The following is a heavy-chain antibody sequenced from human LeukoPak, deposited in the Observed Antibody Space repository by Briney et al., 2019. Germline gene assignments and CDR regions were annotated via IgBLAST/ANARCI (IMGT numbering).Heavy chain of an antibody. Sequence: SVKVSCKASGGTFSSYAISWVRQAPGQGLEWMGRINPIFGTANYAQKFQGRVTITTDESTSTAYMELSSLRSEDTSVYYCARGGVLRFLGNIPEYMDVWGKGTTVTVSS. CDR2: INPIFGTA. CDR1: GGTFSSYA. CDR3: ARGGVLRFLGNIPEYMDV. V-gene: IGHV1-69*05. D-gene: IGHD3-3*01. J-gene: IGHJ6*03.